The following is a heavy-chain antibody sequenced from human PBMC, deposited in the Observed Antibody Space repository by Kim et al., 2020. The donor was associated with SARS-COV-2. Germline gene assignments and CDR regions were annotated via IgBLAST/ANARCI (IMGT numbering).Heavy chain of an antibody. D-gene: IGHD5-18*01. V-gene: IGHV4-34*01. J-gene: IGHJ4*02. CDR3: ATVVYSYGRYYFDY. CDR2: INHSGST. Sequence: SETLSLTCAVYGGSFSGYYWSWIRQPPGKGLEWVGEINHSGSTNYNPSLKSRVTISVDTSKNQFSLKVSSVTDADTAVYYCATVVYSYGRYYFDYWGQGTLVTVSS. CDR1: GGSFSGYY.